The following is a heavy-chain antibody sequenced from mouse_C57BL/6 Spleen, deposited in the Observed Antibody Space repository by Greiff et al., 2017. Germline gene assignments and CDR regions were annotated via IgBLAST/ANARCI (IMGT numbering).Heavy chain of an antibody. CDR3: ERGGVYYGYDGFDY. D-gene: IGHD2-2*01. Sequence: VQLQQPGAELVKPGASVKMSCTASGYTFTSYWITWVKQRPGQGLEWIGDIYPGSGSTNYNEKFKSKATLTVDTSSSTAYMQLSSLTSEDSAVXACERGGVYYGYDGFDYWGQGTTLTVSS. V-gene: IGHV1-55*01. CDR2: IYPGSGST. CDR1: GYTFTSYW. J-gene: IGHJ2*01.